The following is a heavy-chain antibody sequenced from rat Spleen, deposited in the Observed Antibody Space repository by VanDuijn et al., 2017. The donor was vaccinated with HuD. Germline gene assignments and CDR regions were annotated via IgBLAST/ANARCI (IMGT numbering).Heavy chain of an antibody. CDR3: ARDLDY. CDR1: GFSLTSYT. V-gene: IGHV2-63*01. CDR2: MRYNGDT. Sequence: QVQLKESGPGLVQPSQTLSLTCTVSGFSLTSYTVSWVRQPPGKGLEWMGRMRYNGDTSFNSVLKSRLSISRDTSKSQVFLKMNNLQTEDTAMYFCARDLDYWGQGVMVTVSS. J-gene: IGHJ2*01.